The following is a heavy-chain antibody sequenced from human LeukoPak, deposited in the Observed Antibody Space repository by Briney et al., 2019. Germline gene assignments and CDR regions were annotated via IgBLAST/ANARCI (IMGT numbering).Heavy chain of an antibody. V-gene: IGHV3-23*01. CDR3: AKAPVTSCRGAYCYPFDY. D-gene: IGHD2-21*01. CDR2: ISSTDAGT. CDR1: GFTFSSYA. J-gene: IGHJ4*02. Sequence: PGGSLRLSCAASGFTFSSYAMHWVRQAPGKGLEWVSAISSTDAGTYHADSVRGRFTISRDSSKNTLYLQMNSLRAEDAAVYYCAKAPVTSCRGAYCYPFDYWGQGTLVTVSS.